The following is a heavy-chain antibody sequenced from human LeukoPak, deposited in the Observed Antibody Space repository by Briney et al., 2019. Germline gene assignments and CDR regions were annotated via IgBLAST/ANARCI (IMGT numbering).Heavy chain of an antibody. CDR3: ARGLAAAGTRGPY. J-gene: IGHJ4*02. CDR1: GWIFSSDS. V-gene: IGHV3-21*01. Sequence: GGALRLSCATSGWIFSSDSMIWVRQAPGKGVEGVSSISSTGAYIYYADSLKGRFTISRDNAKNSLYLQMNSLRADDTAVYYCARGLAAAGTRGPYWGQGTLVTVSS. CDR2: ISSTGAYI. D-gene: IGHD6-13*01.